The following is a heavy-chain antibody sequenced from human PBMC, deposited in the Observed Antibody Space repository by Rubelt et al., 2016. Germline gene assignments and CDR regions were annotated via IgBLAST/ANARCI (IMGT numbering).Heavy chain of an antibody. V-gene: IGHV1-3*01. CDR1: GYTFISYA. CDR3: ARGGRWELTTDFAY. J-gene: IGHJ4*02. Sequence: QVQLVQSGADVKKPGASVKVSCKASGYTFISYAIHWVRQAPGQRLEWMGWINVGNGNTKYSQKFQGSVTITRDTSASTAYMELSSLKSEDTAVYFCARGGRWELTTDFAYWGQGTLVTVSS. CDR2: INVGNGNT. D-gene: IGHD1-26*01.